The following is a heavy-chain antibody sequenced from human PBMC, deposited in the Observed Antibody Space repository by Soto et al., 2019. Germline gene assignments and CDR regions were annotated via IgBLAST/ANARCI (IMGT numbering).Heavy chain of an antibody. J-gene: IGHJ4*02. CDR2: INPNSGGT. CDR3: ARGEERVAMPSGY. Sequence: ASVKVSCKASGYSFTGYYMHWVRQAPGQGLEWMGWINPNSGGTNNAQKFQGWVTMTRDTSISTAYMELSRLRSDDTAVYYCARGEERVAMPSGYWGQGTLVTVSS. CDR1: GYSFTGYY. D-gene: IGHD2-2*01. V-gene: IGHV1-2*04.